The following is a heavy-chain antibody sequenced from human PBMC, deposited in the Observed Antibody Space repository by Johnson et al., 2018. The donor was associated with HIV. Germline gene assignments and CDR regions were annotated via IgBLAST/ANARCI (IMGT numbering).Heavy chain of an antibody. J-gene: IGHJ3*02. Sequence: QVRLVESGGGLVKPGGSLKLSCAVSGFTFSDHYMSWIRQTPGKGLQWVSYISGSGSIIYSTDSVQGRFTISRDNAKNSLYLQMNSLRAEDTAVYYCARASVTDDAFDIWGQGTMVTVSS. CDR2: ISGSGSII. CDR1: GFTFSDHY. V-gene: IGHV3-11*04. D-gene: IGHD2-21*02. CDR3: ARASVTDDAFDI.